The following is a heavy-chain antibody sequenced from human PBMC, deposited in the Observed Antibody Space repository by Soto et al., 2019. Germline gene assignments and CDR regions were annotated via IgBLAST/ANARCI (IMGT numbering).Heavy chain of an antibody. CDR3: AINMDYYYGRGSGNGHGV. CDR2: INPKFGDT. V-gene: IGHV1-2*02. D-gene: IGHD3-10*02. CDR1: GYTFTAYH. J-gene: IGHJ6*02. Sequence: QVQLVQSGAEVKEPGDSVRVSCEASGYTFTAYHIHWVRQAPGQGLEWMGWINPKFGDTTYAQDFQGRVSMTRDMSISTVYMELSRLTSDDTAIYYGAINMDYYYGRGSGNGHGVWGQGTTVTVFS.